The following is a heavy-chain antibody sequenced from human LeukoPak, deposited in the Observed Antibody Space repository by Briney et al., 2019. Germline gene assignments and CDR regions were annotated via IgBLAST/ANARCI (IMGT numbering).Heavy chain of an antibody. CDR3: ARLTAVAGTLFYYYYMDV. CDR2: IYYSGST. V-gene: IGHV4-39*01. D-gene: IGHD6-19*01. J-gene: IGHJ6*03. Sequence: SETLSLTCTVSGGSISSSSYYWGWIRQPPGKGLEWIGSIYYSGSTYYNPSLKSRVTISVDTSKNQFSLKLSSVTAADTAVYYCARLTAVAGTLFYYYYMDVWGKGTTVTISS. CDR1: GGSISSSSYY.